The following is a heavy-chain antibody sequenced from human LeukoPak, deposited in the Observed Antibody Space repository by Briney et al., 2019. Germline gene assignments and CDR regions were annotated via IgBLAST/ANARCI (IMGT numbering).Heavy chain of an antibody. J-gene: IGHJ4*02. CDR3: ARATVPAAIGCPFDY. D-gene: IGHD2-2*01. CDR1: GGTFSSYA. CDR2: IIPIFGTA. V-gene: IGHV1-69*01. Sequence: ASVKVSCKASGGTFSSYAISWVRQAPGQGLEWMGGIIPIFGTANYAQKFQGRVTITADESTSTAYMELSSLRSEDTAVYYCARATVPAAIGCPFDYWGQGTLVTVSS.